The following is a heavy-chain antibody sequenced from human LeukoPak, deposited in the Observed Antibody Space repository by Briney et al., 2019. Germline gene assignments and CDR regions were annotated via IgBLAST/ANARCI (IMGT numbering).Heavy chain of an antibody. CDR3: ERDRTNLLAGYYFY. J-gene: IGHJ4*02. V-gene: IGHV3-11*05. CDR1: GFTFSDYY. Sequence: GGSLRLPCEASGFTFSDYYMSWIRQAPGKGLEWVSSISDSSSNYIYYADSVRGRFTLSRDNAKKTLYLQMNSLRAEDTAVYYCERDRTNLLAGYYFYWGQGTPVTVSS. CDR2: ISDSSSNYI. D-gene: IGHD3-9*01.